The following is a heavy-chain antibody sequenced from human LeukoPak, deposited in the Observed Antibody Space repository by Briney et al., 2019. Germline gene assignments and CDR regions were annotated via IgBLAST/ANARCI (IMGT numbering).Heavy chain of an antibody. Sequence: GGSLRLSCLASGFTFSSYAMDWVRQAPGQGLQWVSAVGTSADTYYADSVKGRFTISRDNSKDTLYLHMNSLRAEDTAVYYCAKDGGSLGEVRDWGQGTLVTVSS. V-gene: IGHV3-23*01. D-gene: IGHD3-16*01. CDR3: AKDGGSLGEVRD. CDR1: GFTFSSYA. J-gene: IGHJ4*02. CDR2: VGTSADT.